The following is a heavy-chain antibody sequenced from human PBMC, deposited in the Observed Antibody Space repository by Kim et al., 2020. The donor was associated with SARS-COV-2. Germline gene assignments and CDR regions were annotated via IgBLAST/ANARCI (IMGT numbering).Heavy chain of an antibody. Sequence: GGSLRLSCAASGFTFSSYWMSWVRQAPGKGLEWVANIKQDGSEKYYVDSVKGRFTISRDNAKNSLYLQMNSLRAEDTAVYYCARGGSSSWSYYYYGMDVWGQGTTVTVSS. CDR1: GFTFSSYW. CDR3: ARGGSSSWSYYYYGMDV. CDR2: IKQDGSEK. D-gene: IGHD6-13*01. J-gene: IGHJ6*02. V-gene: IGHV3-7*01.